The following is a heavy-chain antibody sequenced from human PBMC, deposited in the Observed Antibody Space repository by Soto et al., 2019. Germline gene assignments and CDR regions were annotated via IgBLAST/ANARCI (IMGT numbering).Heavy chain of an antibody. J-gene: IGHJ4*02. CDR2: INAGNGNT. V-gene: IGHV1-3*01. Sequence: QVQLVQSGAEVKKPGASVKVSCKASGYTFTSYAMHWVRQAPGQRLEWMGWINAGNGNTTYSQKFKGRVTITRDTTASTAYMELRSLRYEDTAVYRCARRSSYYGTDDYWGQGTLVTVSS. CDR1: GYTFTSYA. CDR3: ARRSSYYGTDDY. D-gene: IGHD3-3*01.